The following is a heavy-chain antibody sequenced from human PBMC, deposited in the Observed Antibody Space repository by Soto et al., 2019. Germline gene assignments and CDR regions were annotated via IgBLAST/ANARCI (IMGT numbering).Heavy chain of an antibody. V-gene: IGHV1-69*08. D-gene: IGHD2-15*01. CDR1: GGTFSSYT. J-gene: IGHJ4*02. Sequence: QVQLVQSGAKVKKPGSSVKVSCKASGGTFSSYTISWVRQAPGQGLEWMGRIIPILGIANYAQKFQGRVTITADKSTSTAYMELSSLRSEDTAVYYCARDRYCSGGSCSTTFDYWGQGTLVTVSS. CDR2: IIPILGIA. CDR3: ARDRYCSGGSCSTTFDY.